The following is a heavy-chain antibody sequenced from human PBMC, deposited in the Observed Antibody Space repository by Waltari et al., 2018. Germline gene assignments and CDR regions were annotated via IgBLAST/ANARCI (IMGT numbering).Heavy chain of an antibody. CDR3: ARALTTPNDY. J-gene: IGHJ4*02. CDR2: TTNGNSHL. V-gene: IGHV3-21*03. CDR1: GFTIRDFG. D-gene: IGHD4-17*01. Sequence: EVQLVESGGGLVKPGGPLRLPCAASGFTIRDFGMSWVRQAPGKGLEWVSSTTNGNSHLYYADSVRGRFTVSIDNAKNSLYLQMNNLRAEDTAVYYCARALTTPNDYWGQGTLVTVSS.